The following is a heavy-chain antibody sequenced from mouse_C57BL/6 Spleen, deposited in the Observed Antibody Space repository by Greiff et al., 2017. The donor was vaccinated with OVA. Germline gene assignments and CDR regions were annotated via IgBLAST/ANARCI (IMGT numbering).Heavy chain of an antibody. CDR3: ASSSPYFDY. CDR2: INPNNGGT. J-gene: IGHJ2*01. V-gene: IGHV1-22*01. CDR1: GYTFTDYN. D-gene: IGHD1-1*01. Sequence: EVQLQQSGAELVRPGASVTLSCKASGYTFTDYNMHWVKQSHGKSLEWIGYINPNNGGTSYNQKFKGKATLTVNKSSSTAYMELRSLTSEDSAVYYCASSSPYFDYWGQGTTLTVSS.